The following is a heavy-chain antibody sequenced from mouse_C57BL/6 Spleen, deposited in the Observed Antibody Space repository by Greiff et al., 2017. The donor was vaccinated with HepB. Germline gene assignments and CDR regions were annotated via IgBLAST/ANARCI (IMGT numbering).Heavy chain of an antibody. J-gene: IGHJ2*01. CDR2: IHPNSGST. V-gene: IGHV1-64*01. D-gene: IGHD4-1*01. CDR1: GYTFTSYW. Sequence: QVQLQQSGAELVKPGASVKLSCKASGYTFTSYWMHWVKQRPGQGLEWIGMIHPNSGSTNYNEKFKSKATLTVDKSSSTAYMQLSSLTSEDSAVYYCARSELGRRYYFDYWGQGTTLTVSS. CDR3: ARSELGRRYYFDY.